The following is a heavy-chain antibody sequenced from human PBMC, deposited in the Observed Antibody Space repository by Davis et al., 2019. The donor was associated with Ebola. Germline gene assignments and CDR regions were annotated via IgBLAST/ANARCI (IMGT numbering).Heavy chain of an antibody. V-gene: IGHV6-1*01. CDR1: GDSVFGNNGA. CDR2: TYYSSKWYD. J-gene: IGHJ6*04. Sequence: HSQTLSLTCAISGDSVFGNNGAWNWIRQSPSRGLEWLGRTYYSSKWYDGYAESVKSRINISPDTAKNQFSLHLNSVTPEDTAVYYCARGWLRSGLDVWGKGAAVTVSS. D-gene: IGHD5-12*01. CDR3: ARGWLRSGLDV.